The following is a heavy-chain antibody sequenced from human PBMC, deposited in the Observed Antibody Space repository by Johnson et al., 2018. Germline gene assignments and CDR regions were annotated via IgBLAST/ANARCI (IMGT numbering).Heavy chain of an antibody. D-gene: IGHD2-15*01. CDR1: GFTFDDYA. Sequence: VQLVESGGGLVQPGRSLRLSCAASGFTFDDYAMHWVRQAPGKGLEWVSGISWNSGSIGYADSVKGRFTISRDNAKNSLYLQMNSLRAGDTALYYCAKDMTAATYDAFDIWGQGTMVTVSS. V-gene: IGHV3-9*01. CDR3: AKDMTAATYDAFDI. CDR2: ISWNSGSI. J-gene: IGHJ3*02.